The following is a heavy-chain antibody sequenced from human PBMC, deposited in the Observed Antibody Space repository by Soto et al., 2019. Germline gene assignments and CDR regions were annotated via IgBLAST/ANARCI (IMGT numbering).Heavy chain of an antibody. V-gene: IGHV3-64*01. CDR3: ARRARPDFYYMDV. J-gene: IGHJ6*03. CDR2: ISGNGVGT. CDR1: GSFRSCA. Sequence: PGGVLISSSASSGSFRSCAIIYLVRHAAGKGLEYVSGISGNGVGTYYANSVQGRFTIARDNSKNTVYLQMGSLRPEDMTVYYCARRARPDFYYMDVWGKGTTVTVSS. D-gene: IGHD6-6*01.